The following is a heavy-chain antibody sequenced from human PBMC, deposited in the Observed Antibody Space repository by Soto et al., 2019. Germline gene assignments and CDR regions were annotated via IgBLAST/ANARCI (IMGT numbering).Heavy chain of an antibody. CDR3: ARRGGNEWFDP. J-gene: IGHJ5*02. D-gene: IGHD1-1*01. CDR2: ILPLFGIA. V-gene: IGHV1-69*17. Sequence: QVQLVQSGAEVKKPGSSVKVSCKASGDIFSSSAISWVRQAPGLGLEWMGGILPLFGIANYAQNFQGRVTITAEKSTGTFYMERSSLRSEDTAVYYCARRGGNEWFDPWGQGTLVTVSS. CDR1: GDIFSSSA.